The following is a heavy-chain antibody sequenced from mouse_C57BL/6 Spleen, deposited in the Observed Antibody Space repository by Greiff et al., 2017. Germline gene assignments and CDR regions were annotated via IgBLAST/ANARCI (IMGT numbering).Heavy chain of an antibody. J-gene: IGHJ4*01. CDR3: ARVDGTTRGYYAMDY. V-gene: IGHV5-16*01. D-gene: IGHD2-3*01. Sequence: DVKLVESEGGLVQPGSSMKLSCTAYGFTFSDYYMAWVRQVPEKGLEWVANINYDGSSTYYLDSLKSRFIISRDNAKNILYLQMSSLKSEDTATYYCARVDGTTRGYYAMDYWGQGTSVTVSS. CDR2: INYDGSST. CDR1: GFTFSDYY.